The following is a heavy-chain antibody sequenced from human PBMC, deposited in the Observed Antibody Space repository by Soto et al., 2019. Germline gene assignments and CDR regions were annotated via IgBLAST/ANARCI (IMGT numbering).Heavy chain of an antibody. D-gene: IGHD2-2*01. CDR2: ISYDGSNK. Sequence: GGSLRLSCAASGFTFSSYGMHWVRQAPGKGLEWVAVISYDGSNKYYADSVKGRFTISRDNSKNTLYLQMNSLRAEDTAVYYCANQDQQENPYYYYGMDVWGQGTTVTVSS. V-gene: IGHV3-30*18. J-gene: IGHJ6*02. CDR3: ANQDQQENPYYYYGMDV. CDR1: GFTFSSYG.